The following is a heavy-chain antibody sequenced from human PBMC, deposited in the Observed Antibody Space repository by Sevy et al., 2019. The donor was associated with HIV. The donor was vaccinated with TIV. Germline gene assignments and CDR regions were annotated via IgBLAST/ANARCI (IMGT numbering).Heavy chain of an antibody. Sequence: GGSLRLSCAASGFTFSSYSMNWVRQAPGKGLEWVSSISSSSSYIYYADSVKGRFTISRDNAKNSLYLQMNSLRAEDTAVYYCARAGPYYDSSGYYYINWFDPWGQGTLVTVSS. J-gene: IGHJ5*02. V-gene: IGHV3-21*01. CDR2: ISSSSSYI. CDR1: GFTFSSYS. CDR3: ARAGPYYDSSGYYYINWFDP. D-gene: IGHD3-22*01.